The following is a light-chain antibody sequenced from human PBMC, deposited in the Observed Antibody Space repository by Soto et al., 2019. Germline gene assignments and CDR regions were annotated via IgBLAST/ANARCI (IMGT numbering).Light chain of an antibody. Sequence: DIQMTQSPSSLSASVGDRVTITGRASQRISNYLNWYQQKPGKAPKLLIYGASTLQSGVPSRFSGSGSGTDFTLTISSLQPEDFATYNCQQSFNTLWTFGQGTKVEIK. V-gene: IGKV1-39*01. CDR3: QQSFNTLWT. J-gene: IGKJ1*01. CDR2: GAS. CDR1: QRISNY.